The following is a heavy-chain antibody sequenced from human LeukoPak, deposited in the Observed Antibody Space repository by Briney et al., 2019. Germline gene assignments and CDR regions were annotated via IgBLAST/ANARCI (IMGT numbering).Heavy chain of an antibody. J-gene: IGHJ6*02. V-gene: IGHV1-2*02. CDR3: ARDVVGGYCSSTSCYGYYYGMDV. D-gene: IGHD2-2*01. Sequence: RASVKVSCKASGYTFTGYYMHWVRQAPGQGLEWMGWINPNSGGTNYAQKFQGRVTMTRDTSISTAYMELSRLRSDDTAVYYCARDVVGGYCSSTSCYGYYYGMDVWGQGTMVTVS. CDR2: INPNSGGT. CDR1: GYTFTGYY.